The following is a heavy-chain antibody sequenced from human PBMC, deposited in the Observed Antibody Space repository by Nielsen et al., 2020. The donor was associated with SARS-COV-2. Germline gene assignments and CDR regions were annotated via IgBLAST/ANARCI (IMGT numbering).Heavy chain of an antibody. J-gene: IGHJ4*02. CDR2: ISSSSSYI. CDR1: GFTFSSYS. V-gene: IGHV3-21*01. CDR3: ARFFYCSSTSCYSSFHDY. Sequence: GGSLRLSCAASGFTFSSYSMNWVRQAPGKGLEWVSSISSSSSYIYYADSVKGRFTISRDNAKNSLYLQMNSLRAEDTAVYYCARFFYCSSTSCYSSFHDYWGQGTLVTVSS. D-gene: IGHD2-2*01.